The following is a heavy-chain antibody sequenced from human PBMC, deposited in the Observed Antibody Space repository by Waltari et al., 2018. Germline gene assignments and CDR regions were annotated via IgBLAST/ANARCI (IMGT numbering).Heavy chain of an antibody. J-gene: IGHJ3*02. V-gene: IGHV3-23*04. D-gene: IGHD3-22*01. CDR1: GFTFSSYA. CDR2: ISGSCGST. Sequence: EVQLVESGGGLVQPGGSLRLSCAASGFTFSSYAMSWVRQAPGKGLEWVSAISGSCGSTYYADSVKGRFTISRDNSKNTLYLQMNSLRAEDTAVYYCAKDRGDYYDSSGYSDAFDIWGQGTMVTVSS. CDR3: AKDRGDYYDSSGYSDAFDI.